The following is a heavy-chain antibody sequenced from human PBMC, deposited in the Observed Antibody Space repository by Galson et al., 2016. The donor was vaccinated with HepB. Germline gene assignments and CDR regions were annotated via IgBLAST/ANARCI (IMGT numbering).Heavy chain of an antibody. V-gene: IGHV5-51*01. CDR2: IYPGDSDT. J-gene: IGHJ4*02. CDR1: GYSFPNYW. Sequence: QSGAEVKKPGESLKISCKGSGYSFPNYWIGWVRQTPGKGLEWMGIIYPGDSDTRYSPSFQGLVTISADKSITTAYLQWSTLKASDTAIYYCARLFTSPLGFDYWGRGTLVSVSS. CDR3: ARLFTSPLGFDY.